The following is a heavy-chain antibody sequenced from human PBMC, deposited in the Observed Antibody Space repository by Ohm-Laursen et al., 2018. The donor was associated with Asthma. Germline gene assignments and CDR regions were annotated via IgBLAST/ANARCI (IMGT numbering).Heavy chain of an antibody. CDR3: ARDVMEWYLPAFDF. CDR1: GFTFRNYA. J-gene: IGHJ4*02. V-gene: IGHV3-30-3*01. D-gene: IGHD3-3*01. CDR2: GGSYYDGGLK. Sequence: SLRLSCSASGFTFRNYAMHWVRQAPGKGLEWVAVGGSYYDGGLKYYADSVNGRFTVSRDDSKNTLYLQMNSLRPGDTAVYYCARDVMEWYLPAFDFWGQGTLVTVSS.